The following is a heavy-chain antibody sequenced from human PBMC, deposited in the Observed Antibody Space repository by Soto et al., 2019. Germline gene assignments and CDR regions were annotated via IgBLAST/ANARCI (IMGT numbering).Heavy chain of an antibody. CDR2: ISTSGST. Sequence: SATLCLPCAVSGGSTRSSYWWRWVRQPPGKGLECIGEISTSGSTNYNQSLKSRVTISGDKSKNHFSLKLSYVTAAVTAVYYCARRRRVFDPCGQATLV. D-gene: IGHD3-10*01. CDR1: GGSTRSSYW. J-gene: IGHJ5*02. CDR3: ARRRRVFDP. V-gene: IGHV4-4*02.